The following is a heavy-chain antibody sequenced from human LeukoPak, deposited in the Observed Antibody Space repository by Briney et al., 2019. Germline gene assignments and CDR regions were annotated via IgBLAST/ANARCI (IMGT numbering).Heavy chain of an antibody. J-gene: IGHJ4*02. D-gene: IGHD3-10*01. V-gene: IGHV3-21*01. CDR1: GFTFSSYT. CDR2: ISSSSTYI. CDR3: ARDRSPGNFDY. Sequence: GGPLRLSCAASGFTFSSYTMNWVRQAPGKGLEWVSSISSSSTYINYADSVKGRFTISRDNAKNSLYLQMNSLRAEDTAVYYCARDRSPGNFDYWGQGTLVTVSS.